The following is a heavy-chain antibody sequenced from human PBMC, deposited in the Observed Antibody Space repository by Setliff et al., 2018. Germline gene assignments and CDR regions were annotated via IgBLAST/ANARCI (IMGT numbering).Heavy chain of an antibody. J-gene: IGHJ6*03. D-gene: IGHD6-19*01. Sequence: SETLSLTCTVSGGSSSSHYWSWIRQPPGKGLEWIGYIHFSGTTNYNPSLKSRVTLSLDTSKNQFSLELSSVTAADTAMYYCARAISGWYSAFYYYMDVWGKGTTVTAP. CDR2: IHFSGTT. V-gene: IGHV4-59*11. CDR3: ARAISGWYSAFYYYMDV. CDR1: GGSSSSHY.